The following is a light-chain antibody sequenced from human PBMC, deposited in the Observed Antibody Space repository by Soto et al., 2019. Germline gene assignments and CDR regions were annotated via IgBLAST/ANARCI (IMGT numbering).Light chain of an antibody. CDR3: QQSYSSPLT. CDR1: QSISSY. CDR2: DAS. Sequence: DIQMTQSPSSLSASVGDRVTITCRASQSISSYLNWYQHKPGKAPKVLIYDASSLKSGVPSRISGSGSGTDFTLTISNLQPEDVATYFCQQSYSSPLTFGGGTKVEIK. J-gene: IGKJ4*01. V-gene: IGKV1-39*01.